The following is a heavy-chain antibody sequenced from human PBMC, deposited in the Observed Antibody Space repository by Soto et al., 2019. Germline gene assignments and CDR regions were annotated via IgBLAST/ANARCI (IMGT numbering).Heavy chain of an antibody. V-gene: IGHV3-23*01. Sequence: DVQLLESGGGLVQPEGSLRLSCAASGFTFSSYAMGWVRQGPGKGLEWVAVVSIGGSTHYADSVRGRFTISRDNSKNTLSLQMNSLTAEDPAVYLCAKRRGAGGNFDYWGQGARVTVSS. D-gene: IGHD1-26*01. CDR1: GFTFSSYA. CDR2: VSIGGST. J-gene: IGHJ4*02. CDR3: AKRRGAGGNFDY.